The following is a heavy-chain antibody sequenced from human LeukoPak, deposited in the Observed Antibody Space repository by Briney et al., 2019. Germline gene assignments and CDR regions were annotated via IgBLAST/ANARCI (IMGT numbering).Heavy chain of an antibody. V-gene: IGHV3-48*01. CDR3: AREAEGAAGTFDY. CDR1: GFTFSSYS. J-gene: IGHJ4*02. D-gene: IGHD6-13*01. CDR2: ISSSSSTI. Sequence: PGGSLRLSCAASGFTFSSYSMNWVRQAPGKGLEWVSYISSSSSTIYYADSVKGRFTISRDNAKNSLYLQMNSLRAEDTAVYYCAREAEGAAGTFDYWGQGTLVTVSS.